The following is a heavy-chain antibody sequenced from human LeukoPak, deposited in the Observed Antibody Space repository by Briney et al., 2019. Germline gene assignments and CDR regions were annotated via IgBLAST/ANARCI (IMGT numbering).Heavy chain of an antibody. CDR3: ARGLPTLYYYDSSGYYLLGNAFDI. D-gene: IGHD3-22*01. Sequence: GGSLRLSCAASGFTFSDYYMSWIRQAPGKGLEWVSYISSSGSTIYYADSVKGRFTISRDNAKNSLYLQMNSLRAEDTAVYYCARGLPTLYYYDSSGYYLLGNAFDIWGQGTMVTVSS. CDR1: GFTFSDYY. V-gene: IGHV3-11*01. J-gene: IGHJ3*02. CDR2: ISSSGSTI.